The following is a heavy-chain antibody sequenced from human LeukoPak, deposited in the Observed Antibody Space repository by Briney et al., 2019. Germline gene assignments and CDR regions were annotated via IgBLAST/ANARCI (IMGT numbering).Heavy chain of an antibody. J-gene: IGHJ4*02. V-gene: IGHV3-23*01. D-gene: IGHD3-22*01. CDR3: AKDRPNYYDSSGHYYRRNGDY. Sequence: PGGSLRLSCAASGFTFSSYAMSWVRQAPGKGLEWVSSITSSGGSTYYAGSVKGQFTISRDNSKNTVYLQMNSLRAEDTAVYYCAKDRPNYYDSSGHYYRRNGDYWGQGTLSPSPQ. CDR2: ITSSGGST. CDR1: GFTFSSYA.